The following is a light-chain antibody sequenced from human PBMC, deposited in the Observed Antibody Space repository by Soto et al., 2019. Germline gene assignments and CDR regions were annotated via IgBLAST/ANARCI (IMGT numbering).Light chain of an antibody. CDR3: SSYTSSNTRVV. CDR2: DVS. J-gene: IGLJ2*01. V-gene: IGLV2-14*01. Sequence: QSALTQPASVSGSPGQSITISCTGSSSDVGGYNYVSWYQQHPGKAPKVMIYDVSNRPPGVSNRFSGSKSGKTASLTISGLQAEDEADYYCSSYTSSNTRVVFGGGTKLTVL. CDR1: SSDVGGYNY.